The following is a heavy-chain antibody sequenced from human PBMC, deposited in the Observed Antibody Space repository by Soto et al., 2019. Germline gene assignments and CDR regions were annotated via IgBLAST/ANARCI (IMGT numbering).Heavy chain of an antibody. CDR2: NSYSGST. J-gene: IGHJ4*02. CDR1: GGSTSSYY. CDR3: ARHGGSYSFDY. Sequence: QVQLQESGPGLVKPSETLSLTCTVTGGSTSSYYWSWLRQPPGKGLEWIGYNSYSGSTDYNPYLKSRVTISVDTSKYQFSLKLSSATAADTAVYYCARHGGSYSFDYWGQGTLVTVSS. V-gene: IGHV4-59*08. D-gene: IGHD1-26*01.